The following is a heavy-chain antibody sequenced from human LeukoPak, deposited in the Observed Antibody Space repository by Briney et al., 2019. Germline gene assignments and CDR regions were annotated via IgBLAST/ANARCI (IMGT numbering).Heavy chain of an antibody. D-gene: IGHD1-26*01. CDR2: IYYSGST. CDR3: ARGGTVRNGMDV. J-gene: IGHJ6*02. CDR1: GGSISSYY. Sequence: PSETLSLTCTVSGGSISSYYWSWIRQPAGNGLEWIGYIYYSGSTNYNPSLKSRVTISVDTSRNQFSLKLSSVTAADTAVYYCARGGTVRNGMDVWGQGTTVTVSS. V-gene: IGHV4-59*01.